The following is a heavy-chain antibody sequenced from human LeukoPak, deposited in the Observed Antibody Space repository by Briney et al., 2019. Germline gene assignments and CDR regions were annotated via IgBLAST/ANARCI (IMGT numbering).Heavy chain of an antibody. J-gene: IGHJ4*02. CDR3: ARNEGTYYYDSSGYYFDY. CDR2: ISSSSSYI. Sequence: GGSLRLSCAAPGFTFSSSTMNWVRQAPGKGLEWVSSISSSSSYIYYADSVKGRFTISRDNAKNSLYLQMNSLRAEDTAVYYCARNEGTYYYDSSGYYFDYWGQGTLVTVSS. CDR1: GFTFSSST. V-gene: IGHV3-21*01. D-gene: IGHD3-22*01.